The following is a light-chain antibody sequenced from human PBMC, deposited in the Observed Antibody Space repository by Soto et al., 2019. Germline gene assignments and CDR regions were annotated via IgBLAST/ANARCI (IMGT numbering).Light chain of an antibody. V-gene: IGLV3-21*02. CDR2: GDR. J-gene: IGLJ3*02. Sequence: SYELTQAPSVSVGPGQTARITCAGNNLGEKSVHWYKQRPGQAPILVIFGDRDRASGIPERISGSNSDNTATLTISGVEAGDEADYFCEVWDNSRDVVVFGGGTKLTVL. CDR1: NLGEKS. CDR3: EVWDNSRDVVV.